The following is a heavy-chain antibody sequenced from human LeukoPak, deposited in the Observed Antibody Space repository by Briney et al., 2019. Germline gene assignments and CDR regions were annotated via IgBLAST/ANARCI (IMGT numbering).Heavy chain of an antibody. D-gene: IGHD3-10*01. J-gene: IGHJ5*02. Sequence: GGSLRLSCAASGFTFSSYAMTWVRQAPGKGLEWVSGISDSGGTTYYADSVKGRFTISRDNSKNTLYLQMNSLRAEDTAVYYCAKDRAFLWFGDLWGQGTLVTVSS. CDR2: ISDSGGTT. CDR3: AKDRAFLWFGDL. V-gene: IGHV3-23*01. CDR1: GFTFSSYA.